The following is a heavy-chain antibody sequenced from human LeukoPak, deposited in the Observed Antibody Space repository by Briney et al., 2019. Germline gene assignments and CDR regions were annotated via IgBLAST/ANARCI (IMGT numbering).Heavy chain of an antibody. CDR3: ARGIWYCSSTSCYSGSHYYYGMDV. D-gene: IGHD2-2*01. J-gene: IGHJ6*04. V-gene: IGHV4-34*01. CDR2: INHSGST. Sequence: SETLSLTCAVYGGSFSGYYWSWIRQPPGKGLEWIGEINHSGSTNYNPSLKSRVTISVDTSKNQFSLKLSSVTAADTAVYYCARGIWYCSSTSCYSGSHYYYGMDVWGKGTTVTVSS. CDR1: GGSFSGYY.